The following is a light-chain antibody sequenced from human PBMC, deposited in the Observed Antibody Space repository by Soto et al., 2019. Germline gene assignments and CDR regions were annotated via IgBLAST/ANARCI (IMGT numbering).Light chain of an antibody. J-gene: IGKJ1*01. CDR3: QQYGSSPRT. CDR1: QSVSNY. V-gene: IGKV3-20*01. Sequence: VMTQSPAILSLSPGERATLSCRASQSVSNYLAWYQQKPGQAPRLLIYDASNRATGIPDRFSGSGSGTDFTLTISRLEPEDFAVYYCQQYGSSPRTFGQGTKVAI. CDR2: DAS.